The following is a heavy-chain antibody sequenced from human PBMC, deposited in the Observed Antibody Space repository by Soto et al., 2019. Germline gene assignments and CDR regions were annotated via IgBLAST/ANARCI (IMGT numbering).Heavy chain of an antibody. CDR3: ATSGGGWLQPPV. J-gene: IGHJ4*02. CDR1: GFTFRSNW. CDR2: IKQDGSEK. Sequence: GGSLRLSCAASGFTFRSNWMSWVRQAPGKGLGWVANIKQDGSEKYYVDSVKGRFTISRDNAENSLYLQMNSLRAEDTAVYYCATSGGGWLQPPVWGQGTLVTVSS. V-gene: IGHV3-7*03. D-gene: IGHD5-12*01.